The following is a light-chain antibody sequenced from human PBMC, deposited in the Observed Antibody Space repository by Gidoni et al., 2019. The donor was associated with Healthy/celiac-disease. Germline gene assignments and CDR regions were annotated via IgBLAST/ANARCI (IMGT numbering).Light chain of an antibody. CDR3: SSYTSSSTLV. J-gene: IGLJ2*01. CDR2: DVS. CDR1: SSDVCGYNY. V-gene: IGLV2-14*03. Sequence: SGSPGQSITISCTGTSSDVCGYNYVSWYQQHPGKAPKLMIYDVSNRPSGVSNRFSGSKSGNTASLTISGLQAEDEADYYCSSYTSSSTLVFGGGTKLTVL.